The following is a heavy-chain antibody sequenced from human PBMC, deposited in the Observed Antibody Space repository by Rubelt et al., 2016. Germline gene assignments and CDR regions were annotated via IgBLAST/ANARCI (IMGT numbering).Heavy chain of an antibody. CDR1: GYTFTSYA. Sequence: QVQLVQSGAEVKKPGASVKVSCKASGYTFTSYAMHWVRQAPGQRLEWMGWINAGNGNKKYSQKFQGRVTITRDTSASTAYMELSSLRSEDTAVYYCARDIYSGSYYGYWGQGTLVTVSS. CDR3: ARDIYSGSYYGY. V-gene: IGHV1-3*01. D-gene: IGHD1-26*01. CDR2: INAGNGNK. J-gene: IGHJ4*02.